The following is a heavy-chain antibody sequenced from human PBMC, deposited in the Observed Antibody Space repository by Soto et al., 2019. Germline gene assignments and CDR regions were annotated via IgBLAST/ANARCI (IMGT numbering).Heavy chain of an antibody. Sequence: EVRLVESVGDLVKSGGSLRLSCVGSGFLFRNYEMNWVRQAPGKGLEWLAHISTTGGHVSESDSVKGRFTISRDNANNSLYLQMNSLRAEDTALYYCARDPAGSTRPYYYGMDVWGQGTTVTVSS. CDR2: ISTTGGHV. D-gene: IGHD2-2*01. CDR3: ARDPAGSTRPYYYGMDV. V-gene: IGHV3-48*03. CDR1: GFLFRNYE. J-gene: IGHJ6*02.